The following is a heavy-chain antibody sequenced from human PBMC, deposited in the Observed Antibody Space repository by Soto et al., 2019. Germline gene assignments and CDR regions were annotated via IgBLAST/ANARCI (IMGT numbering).Heavy chain of an antibody. Sequence: SLSLTSALYGVSFSRYYWSWIRQPPGTGLEWIGEINHSGSTNYNPPLKSRVTISVDTSKNQFSLKLSSVTAADTAVYYCARVPAAISIYYWGQGTLVTVSS. CDR2: INHSGST. V-gene: IGHV4-34*01. J-gene: IGHJ4*02. CDR3: ARVPAAISIYY. D-gene: IGHD2-2*01. CDR1: GVSFSRYY.